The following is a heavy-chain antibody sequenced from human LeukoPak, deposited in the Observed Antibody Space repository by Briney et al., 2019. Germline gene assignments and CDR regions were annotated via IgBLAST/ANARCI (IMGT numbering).Heavy chain of an antibody. J-gene: IGHJ4*02. Sequence: GGSLRLSCAASGFTFSTYWMTWVRQAPGQGLEWVANIMQDGSGKYYVDSVKGRFTISRDNAKNSLYLQMNSLRAEDTALYYCAKDGVAAAGSDYWGQGTLVTVSS. CDR3: AKDGVAAAGSDY. CDR1: GFTFSTYW. V-gene: IGHV3-7*05. CDR2: IMQDGSGK. D-gene: IGHD6-13*01.